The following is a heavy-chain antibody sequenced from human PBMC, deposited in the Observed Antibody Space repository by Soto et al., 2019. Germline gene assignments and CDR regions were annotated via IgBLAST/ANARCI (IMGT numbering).Heavy chain of an antibody. CDR1: GYAFTSYY. J-gene: IGHJ4*02. CDR2: INPSGGDT. V-gene: IGHV1-46*01. Sequence: QVQLVQSGAEVKKPGASVQVSCKASGYAFTSYYMHWMRQAPGQGLEWMGIINPSGGDTTYAQKFQGRVIMTWATSTSTVYMELSSLRSEDTAVYYCARVKTVVATDFDYWGQGTLVTVSS. CDR3: ARVKTVVATDFDY. D-gene: IGHD5-12*01.